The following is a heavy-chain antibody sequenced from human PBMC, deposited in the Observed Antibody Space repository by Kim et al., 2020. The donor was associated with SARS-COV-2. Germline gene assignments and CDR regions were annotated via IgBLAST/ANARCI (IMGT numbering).Heavy chain of an antibody. Sequence: SETLSLTCTVSGGSISSYYWSWIRQPPGKGLEWIGYIYYSGSTNYNPSLKSRVTISVDTSKNQFSLKLSSVTAADTAVYYCARDTDYYDSLGLWGQGTLVTVSS. J-gene: IGHJ4*02. CDR1: GGSISSYY. D-gene: IGHD3-22*01. CDR2: IYYSGST. CDR3: ARDTDYYDSLGL. V-gene: IGHV4-59*13.